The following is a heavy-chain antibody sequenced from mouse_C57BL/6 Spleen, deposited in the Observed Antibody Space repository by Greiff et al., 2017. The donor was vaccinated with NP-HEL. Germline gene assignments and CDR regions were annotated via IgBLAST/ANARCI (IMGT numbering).Heavy chain of an antibody. CDR2: ISSGSSTI. CDR3: ARPQKHYYGSSLYAMDY. J-gene: IGHJ4*01. D-gene: IGHD1-1*01. V-gene: IGHV5-17*01. CDR1: GFTFSDYG. Sequence: EVKLMESGGGLVKPGGSLKLSCAASGFTFSDYGMHWVRQAPEKGLEWVAYISSGSSTIYYADTVKGRFTISRDNAKNTLFLQMTSLRSEDTAMYYCARPQKHYYGSSLYAMDYWGQGTSVTVSS.